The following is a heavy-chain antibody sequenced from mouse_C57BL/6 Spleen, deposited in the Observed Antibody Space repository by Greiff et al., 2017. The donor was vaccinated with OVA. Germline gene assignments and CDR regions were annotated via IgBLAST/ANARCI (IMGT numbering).Heavy chain of an antibody. J-gene: IGHJ3*01. CDR1: GYTFTSYW. V-gene: IGHV1-72*01. CDR2: IDPNSGGT. Sequence: QVQLQQSGAELVKPGASVKLSCKASGYTFTSYWMHWVKQRPGRGLEWIGRIDPNSGGTKYNEKFKSKATLTVDKPSSTAYMQLSSLTSEDSAVYYCAGGYGSSPLPWFAYWGQGTLVTVSA. D-gene: IGHD1-1*01. CDR3: AGGYGSSPLPWFAY.